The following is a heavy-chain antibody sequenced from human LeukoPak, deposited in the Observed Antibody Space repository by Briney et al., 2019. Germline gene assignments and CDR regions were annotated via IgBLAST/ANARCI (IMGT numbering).Heavy chain of an antibody. CDR2: ISGTSNSYK. D-gene: IGHD4-17*01. Sequence: GGSLRLSCAASGFTFSSYSLNWTRQAPGKGLEWISSISGTSNSYKYYADSVKGRFTISRDDAKNSLYLQMNSLRAEDTAEYYCARPSINDYGDFGYWGQGTLVTVSS. CDR3: ARPSINDYGDFGY. CDR1: GFTFSSYS. V-gene: IGHV3-21*01. J-gene: IGHJ4*02.